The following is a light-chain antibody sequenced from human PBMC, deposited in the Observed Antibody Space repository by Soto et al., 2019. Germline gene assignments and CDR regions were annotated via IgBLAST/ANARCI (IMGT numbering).Light chain of an antibody. J-gene: IGLJ1*01. V-gene: IGLV2-8*01. CDR2: DVT. CDR3: SSFAGGYKYV. CDR1: SSDIGGYNY. Sequence: QSALTQPPSASGSPGQSVTISCTGTSSDIGGYNYVSWYQQHPGKPPKLMIYDVTKRPSGVPDRFSGSKSGNTASLPVSGLQADDEADYYCSSFAGGYKYVFGPATKVTVL.